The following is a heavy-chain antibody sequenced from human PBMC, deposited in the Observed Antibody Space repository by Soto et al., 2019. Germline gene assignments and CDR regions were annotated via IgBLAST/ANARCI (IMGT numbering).Heavy chain of an antibody. CDR1: GDSVSSNSAA. V-gene: IGHV6-1*01. CDR2: TFYSSKWFN. Sequence: SQTLSLTCVISGDSVSSNSAAWNWIRQSPSRGLEWLGRTFYSSKWFNDYALSVKSRVTIKADTSKNQFSLQLNSVTPEDTAVYFCARDLSSSRSLIFDFWGQGTLVTXSS. J-gene: IGHJ4*02. CDR3: ARDLSSSRSLIFDF. D-gene: IGHD2-2*01.